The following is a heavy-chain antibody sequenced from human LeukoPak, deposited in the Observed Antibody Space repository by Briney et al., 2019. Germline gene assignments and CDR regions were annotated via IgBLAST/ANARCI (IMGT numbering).Heavy chain of an antibody. Sequence: PSETLSLTCTVSGGSISSNSYYWGWIRQPAGKGLEWIGRIYTSGSTNYNPSLKSRVTISVDTSKNQFSLKLSSVTAADTAVYYCARSSGYYYANWFDPWGQGTLVTVSS. V-gene: IGHV4-61*02. CDR2: IYTSGST. D-gene: IGHD3-22*01. J-gene: IGHJ5*02. CDR1: GGSISSNSYY. CDR3: ARSSGYYYANWFDP.